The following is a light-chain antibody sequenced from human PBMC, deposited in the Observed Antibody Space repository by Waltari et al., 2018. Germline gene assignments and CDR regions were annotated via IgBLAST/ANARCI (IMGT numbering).Light chain of an antibody. Sequence: QSALTQPASVSGSPGQSITISCIGTSSDVGTYKYVSWYQRQPGKDPKLLIDDVSHRPSVVSNRFSGSKSGNTASLTISALQAEDGADYYCSSYTSSTTLLVFRTGTKVTVL. CDR2: DVS. V-gene: IGLV2-14*03. J-gene: IGLJ1*01. CDR3: SSYTSSTTLLV. CDR1: SSDVGTYKY.